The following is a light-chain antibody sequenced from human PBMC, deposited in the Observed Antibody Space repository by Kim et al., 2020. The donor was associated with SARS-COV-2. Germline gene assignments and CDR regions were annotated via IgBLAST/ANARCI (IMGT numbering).Light chain of an antibody. CDR3: SSYTSTSTWV. J-gene: IGLJ3*02. CDR2: AVR. CDR1: TSNIGGYDY. Sequence: QSALTQPASVSGSPGQSITISCTGTTSNIGGYDYVSWYQQHPGKAPKLMIYAVRNRPSGVSYRFSGSKSGNTASLTISGLQAEDEADYYCSSYTSTSTWVFGGGTQLTVL. V-gene: IGLV2-14*03.